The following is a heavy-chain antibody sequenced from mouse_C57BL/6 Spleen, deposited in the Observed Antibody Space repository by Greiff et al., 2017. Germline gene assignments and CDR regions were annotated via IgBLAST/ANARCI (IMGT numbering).Heavy chain of an antibody. CDR3: CNSWFAY. CDR1: GFSFNTYA. V-gene: IGHV10-1*01. D-gene: IGHD2-1*01. J-gene: IGHJ3*01. CDR2: IRSKSNNYAT. Sequence: EVMLVESGGGLVKPKGSLKLSCAASGFSFNTYAMNWVRQAPGQGLEWVARIRSKSNNYATYYADSVKDRFTISRDDSESMLYLHMNNLKAEDTAMYYCCNSWFAYWGQGTLVTVSA.